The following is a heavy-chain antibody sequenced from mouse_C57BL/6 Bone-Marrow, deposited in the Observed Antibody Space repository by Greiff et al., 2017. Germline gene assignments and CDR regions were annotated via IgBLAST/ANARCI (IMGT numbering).Heavy chain of an antibody. CDR2: FHPYNDDT. J-gene: IGHJ4*01. CDR3: ARRGGGGYAMDY. Sequence: VQLQESGAELVKPGASVKMSCKASGYTFTTYPIEWMKQNHGKSLEWIGNFHPYNDDTKYNEKFKGKATLTLEKSSSTVYLELSRLTSDDSAVYYCARRGGGGYAMDYWGQGTSVTVSS. V-gene: IGHV1-47*01. CDR1: GYTFTTYP.